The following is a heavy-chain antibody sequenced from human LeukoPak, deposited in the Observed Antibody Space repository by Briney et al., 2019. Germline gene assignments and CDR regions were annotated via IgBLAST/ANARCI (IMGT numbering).Heavy chain of an antibody. D-gene: IGHD1-7*01. Sequence: SETLSLTCAVYGESFNRYYWSWIRQSPGKGLEWIAEIDHRGDTNYNPSVKGRVIISIDTSKNQSSLKVKSVTATDTAVYYCARGPTISGTGYFDCWGQGTLVTVSS. CDR3: ARGPTISGTGYFDC. CDR1: GESFNRYY. V-gene: IGHV4-34*01. J-gene: IGHJ4*03. CDR2: IDHRGDT.